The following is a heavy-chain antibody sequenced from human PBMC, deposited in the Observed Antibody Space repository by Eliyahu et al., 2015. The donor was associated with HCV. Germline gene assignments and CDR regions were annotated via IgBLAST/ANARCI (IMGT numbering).Heavy chain of an antibody. D-gene: IGHD6-19*01. CDR3: AXGGGGIAVAGTGGWFDP. CDR1: GGSITTSY. Sequence: QVQLQESGPGLVQPSETLSLTCXVSGGSITTSYGXWXRQPPGKGLXWIGYIHYSGXTNYNPSRKSRVTISVDTSKNQFSLKLSSVTAADTAVYYCAXGGGGIAVAGTGGWFDPWGQGTPVTVSS. J-gene: IGHJ5*02. CDR2: IHYSGXT. V-gene: IGHV4-59*01.